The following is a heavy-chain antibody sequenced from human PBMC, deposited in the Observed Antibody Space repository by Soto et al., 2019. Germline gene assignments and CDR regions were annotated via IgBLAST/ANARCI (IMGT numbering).Heavy chain of an antibody. CDR3: ARQDSSGYYYYGIDV. Sequence: GESLKISCKGSGYSFTNYWIGWVRQMPGKGLEWMGIIYPGGSDTRYSPSFQGQVTISADKSISTAYLQWSSLKASDTAMYYCARQDSSGYYYYGIDVGGQGTTVTVSS. CDR1: GYSFTNYW. CDR2: IYPGGSDT. J-gene: IGHJ6*02. D-gene: IGHD6-19*01. V-gene: IGHV5-51*01.